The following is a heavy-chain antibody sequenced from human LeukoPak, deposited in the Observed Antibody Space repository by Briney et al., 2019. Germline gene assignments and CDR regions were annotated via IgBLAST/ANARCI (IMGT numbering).Heavy chain of an antibody. D-gene: IGHD6-13*01. V-gene: IGHV4-34*01. CDR2: INHSGST. J-gene: IGHJ6*02. Sequence: SETLSLTCAVYGGSFSGYYWSWIRQPPGKGLEWIGEINHSGSTNYNPSLKSRVTISVDTSKNQFSLKLSSVTAADTAVYYCARGHSSSWYRRGLGGYYYGVDVWGQGTTVTVSS. CDR3: ARGHSSSWYRRGLGGYYYGVDV. CDR1: GGSFSGYY.